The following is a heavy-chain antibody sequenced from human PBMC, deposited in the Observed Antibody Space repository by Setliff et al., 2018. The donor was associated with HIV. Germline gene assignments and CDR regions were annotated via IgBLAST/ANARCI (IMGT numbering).Heavy chain of an antibody. J-gene: IGHJ4*02. CDR3: TTPLDSSGYFGSDYFDY. V-gene: IGHV1-69-2*01. D-gene: IGHD3-22*01. Sequence: VKVSCKASGYTFTDYYIHWVQQAPGKGLEWMGRVDPEDGETTYAEKFQGRITITADTSTDTAYLELSSLRSEDSAFYYCTTPLDSSGYFGSDYFDYWGQGALVTVSS. CDR1: GYTFTDYY. CDR2: VDPEDGET.